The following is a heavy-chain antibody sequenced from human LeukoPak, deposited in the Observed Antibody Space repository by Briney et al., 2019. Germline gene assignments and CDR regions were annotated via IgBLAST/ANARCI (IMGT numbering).Heavy chain of an antibody. J-gene: IGHJ4*02. V-gene: IGHV3-64*01. CDR1: GFTFSNYG. Sequence: PGGSLRLSCAASGFTFSNYGMHWVRQAPGKGLEYVSAITNNGDTTYYANSVRGRFTISRDNSKNTLYLQMGSLRSEDMAVYYCARSAARNSEYWGQGTLVTVSS. D-gene: IGHD2-15*01. CDR3: ARSAARNSEY. CDR2: ITNNGDTT.